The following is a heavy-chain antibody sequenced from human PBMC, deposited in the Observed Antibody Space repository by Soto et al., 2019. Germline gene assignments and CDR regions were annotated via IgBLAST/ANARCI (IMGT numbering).Heavy chain of an antibody. CDR1: GYTFTSYG. CDR3: ARDRLFSQGQWLADFGY. D-gene: IGHD6-19*01. CDR2: VSTYNGNT. J-gene: IGHJ4*02. Sequence: QVQLVQSGAEVKKPGASVKVSCKTSGYTFTSYGSSWVRQAPGQGLEWMGWVSTYNGNTNYAQKLQGRVTMTTDTTTSTAYMGLRSLRSDDTAVYYCARDRLFSQGQWLADFGYRGQGTLGNVSS. V-gene: IGHV1-18*01.